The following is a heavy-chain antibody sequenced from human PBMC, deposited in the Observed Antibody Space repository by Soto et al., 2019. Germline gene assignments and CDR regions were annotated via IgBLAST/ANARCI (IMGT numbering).Heavy chain of an antibody. V-gene: IGHV3-23*01. D-gene: IGHD6-13*01. Sequence: PGGSLRLSCAASGFTFRSYAMSWVRQAPGKGLEWVSAISGSGGSTYYADSVKGRFTIPRDNSKNTLYLQMNSLRAEDTAVYYCAKGGGSSCWYNYYSYDGMDFWGQGPTGPVSS. CDR3: AKGGGSSCWYNYYSYDGMDF. J-gene: IGHJ6*02. CDR2: ISGSGGST. CDR1: GFTFRSYA.